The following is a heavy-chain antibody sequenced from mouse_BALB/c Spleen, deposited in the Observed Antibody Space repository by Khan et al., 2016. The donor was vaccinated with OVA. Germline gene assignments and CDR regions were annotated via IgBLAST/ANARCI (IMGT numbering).Heavy chain of an antibody. CDR3: ARREKYGYDPSWFAY. Sequence: QVQLQQSGAELVRPGASVKLSCKASGYTFTSYWMNWVKQRPGHGLEWIGKINPSDSETHYNQMFKDKATLTVDNSSSTAYMQISSLTSEDSAVYCCARREKYGYDPSWFAYWGQGTLVTVSA. V-gene: IGHV1-61*01. D-gene: IGHD2-2*01. CDR2: INPSDSET. CDR1: GYTFTSYW. J-gene: IGHJ3*01.